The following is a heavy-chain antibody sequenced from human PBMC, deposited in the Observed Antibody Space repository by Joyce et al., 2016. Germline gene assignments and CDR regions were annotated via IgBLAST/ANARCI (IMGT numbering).Heavy chain of an antibody. D-gene: IGHD3-22*01. Sequence: QVQLQQSGPGLVKPSQTLSLTCAISGDSVSSNSAAWNWIRQSPSRCLEWLGRTYYRSKWYNDYAVSVKSRITINPDTPKNQFSLQLNSVTPEDAAVYYCARAGYYHTSGYYYPNFDYWGPGTLVTVSS. CDR1: GDSVSSNSAA. V-gene: IGHV6-1*01. CDR2: TYYRSKWYN. J-gene: IGHJ4*02. CDR3: ARAGYYHTSGYYYPNFDY.